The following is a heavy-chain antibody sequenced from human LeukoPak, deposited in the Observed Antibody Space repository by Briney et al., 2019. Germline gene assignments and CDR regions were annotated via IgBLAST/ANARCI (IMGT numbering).Heavy chain of an antibody. CDR3: ARDGRHSSGFNYYYYYYMDV. J-gene: IGHJ6*03. CDR2: IKQDGSEK. Sequence: GGSLRLSCAASGFTFSSYWMSWVRQAPGKGLEWVANIKQDGSEKYYVGSVKGRFTISRDNAENSLYLQMNSLRAEDTAVYYCARDGRHSSGFNYYYYYYMDVWGKGTTVTISS. CDR1: GFTFSSYW. D-gene: IGHD3-22*01. V-gene: IGHV3-7*01.